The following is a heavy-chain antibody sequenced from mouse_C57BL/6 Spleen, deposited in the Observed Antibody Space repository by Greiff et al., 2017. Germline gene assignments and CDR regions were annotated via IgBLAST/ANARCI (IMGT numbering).Heavy chain of an antibody. CDR3: ARGVGRYYAMDY. Sequence: QVQLQQSGPELVKPGASVKISCKASGYAFSSSWMNWVKQRPGKGLEWIGRIYPGDGDTNYNGKFKGKATLTADKSSSTAYMQLSSLTSEDSAVYFCARGVGRYYAMDYWGQGTSVTVSS. J-gene: IGHJ4*01. D-gene: IGHD4-1*01. V-gene: IGHV1-82*01. CDR1: GYAFSSSW. CDR2: IYPGDGDT.